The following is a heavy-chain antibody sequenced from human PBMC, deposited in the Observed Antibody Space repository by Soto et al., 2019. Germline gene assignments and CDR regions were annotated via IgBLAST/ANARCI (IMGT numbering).Heavy chain of an antibody. J-gene: IGHJ4*02. CDR3: VRGASLNFEY. Sequence: EVQLVESGGGVLRPGGSLRLSCAASGFTFDDYGMSWARQAPGKGLEWVSGVNWNGGSTGYADSVKGRFTISRDNAKKSLYLQMNSLRAEDTAFYYCVRGASLNFEYWGKGTLVTVSS. CDR2: VNWNGGST. V-gene: IGHV3-20*04. D-gene: IGHD1-26*01. CDR1: GFTFDDYG.